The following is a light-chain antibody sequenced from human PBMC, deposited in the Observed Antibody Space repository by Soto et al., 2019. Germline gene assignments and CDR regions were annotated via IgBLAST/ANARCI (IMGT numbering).Light chain of an antibody. J-gene: IGKJ1*01. V-gene: IGKV1-5*01. CDR1: QSISSW. CDR3: QQYNRYSGT. CDR2: DAS. Sequence: DIQMTQSPSTLSLSVLYIVTITCLASQSISSWLAWYQQKPGKAPKLLIYDASSLESGVPSRFSGSGSGTEFTLTISSLQPDDFATYYCQQYNRYSGTFGQGTKVDIK.